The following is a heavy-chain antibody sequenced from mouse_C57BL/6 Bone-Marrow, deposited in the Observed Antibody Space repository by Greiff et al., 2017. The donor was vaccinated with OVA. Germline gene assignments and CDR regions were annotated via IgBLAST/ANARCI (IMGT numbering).Heavy chain of an antibody. Sequence: QVQLQQPGAELVRPGSSVKLSCKASGYTFTSYWMDWVKQRPGQGLEWIGNIYPSDSETHYNQKFKDKATLTVDKSSSTAYMQLSSLTSEDSAVYYCARSSYDYDGGFDYWGQGTTLTVSS. J-gene: IGHJ2*01. D-gene: IGHD2-4*01. V-gene: IGHV1-61*01. CDR2: IYPSDSET. CDR1: GYTFTSYW. CDR3: ARSSYDYDGGFDY.